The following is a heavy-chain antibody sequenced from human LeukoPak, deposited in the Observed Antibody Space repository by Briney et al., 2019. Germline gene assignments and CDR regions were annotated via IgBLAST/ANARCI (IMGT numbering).Heavy chain of an antibody. CDR1: GYTFTGYY. D-gene: IGHD4-17*01. V-gene: IGHV1-2*02. Sequence: ASVKVSCKASGYTFTGYYMHWVRQAPGQGLEWMGWINPNSGGTKYAQKFQDRVTMTRDTSISTAYMELSRLRSDDTAVYFCAREGAFGDYAFDYWGQGTLVTVSS. CDR2: INPNSGGT. CDR3: AREGAFGDYAFDY. J-gene: IGHJ4*02.